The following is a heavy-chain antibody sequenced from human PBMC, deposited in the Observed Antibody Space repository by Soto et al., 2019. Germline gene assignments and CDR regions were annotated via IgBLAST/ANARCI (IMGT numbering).Heavy chain of an antibody. V-gene: IGHV3-30-3*01. CDR3: ASDPPGGSYFLYP. D-gene: IGHD1-26*01. CDR1: GFTFSRYA. Sequence: GGSLRLSCAASGFTFSRYAMHWVRQAPGKGLEWVAVISDDGSKEYYADSVKGRFTISRDNAKNTLYLQMHSLRAEDTAVYYCASDPPGGSYFLYPWGQGTLVTVSS. J-gene: IGHJ5*02. CDR2: ISDDGSKE.